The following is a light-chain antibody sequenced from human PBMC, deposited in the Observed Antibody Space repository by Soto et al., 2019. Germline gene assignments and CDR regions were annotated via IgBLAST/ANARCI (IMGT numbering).Light chain of an antibody. J-gene: IGLJ1*01. V-gene: IGLV2-14*01. CDR1: SSDVGGYNY. CDR3: SSYTSSSILGV. Sequence: QSVVTQPASASGSPGQSVSISCPGTSSDVGGYNYVFWYQQRPGKAPKLLIYEVSTRASGVSNRFSGPKSGNTASLTISGLQAEDEADYYCSSYTSSSILGVFGSGTKVTV. CDR2: EVS.